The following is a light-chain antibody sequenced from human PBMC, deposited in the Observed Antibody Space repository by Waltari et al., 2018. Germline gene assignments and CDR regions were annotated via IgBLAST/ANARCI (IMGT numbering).Light chain of an antibody. CDR2: SNN. CDR3: ASWDDTLNGFYA. J-gene: IGLJ1*01. CDR1: SSNIARNI. V-gene: IGLV1-44*01. Sequence: QSVLTQPPSASGAPGQTVTFSCSGSSSNIARNIVSWYQPFPGTAPKLLIYSNNHRPPGVPGRFFASKSGTSASLVSSGLQSEDEADYYCASWDDTLNGFYAFGTGTKVTVV.